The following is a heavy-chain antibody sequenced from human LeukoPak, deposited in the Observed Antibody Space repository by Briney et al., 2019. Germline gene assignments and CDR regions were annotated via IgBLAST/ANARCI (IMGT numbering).Heavy chain of an antibody. CDR3: AKDRLEMATITPHGFDY. CDR1: GFTFDDYA. CDR2: ISWNSGSI. D-gene: IGHD5-24*01. J-gene: IGHJ4*02. Sequence: GGSLRLSCAASGFTFDDYAMHWVRQAPGKGLEWVSGISWNSGSIGYADSVKGRFTISRDNAKNSLYLQMNSLRAEDMALYYCAKDRLEMATITPHGFDYWGQGTLATVSS. V-gene: IGHV3-9*03.